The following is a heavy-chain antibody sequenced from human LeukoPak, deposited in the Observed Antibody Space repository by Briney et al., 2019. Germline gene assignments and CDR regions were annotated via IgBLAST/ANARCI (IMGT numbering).Heavy chain of an antibody. V-gene: IGHV4-4*02. CDR1: GDSISSSNW. Sequence: PSGTLSLTCVVSGDSISSSNWWSWVRQPPGKGLEWIGEIHHSGSTNYNPSLKSRVTISVDTSKHQFSLKLRSVTAADTAVYYCASPAGATSESAAFDIWGQGTMVTVSS. CDR3: ASPAGATSESAAFDI. J-gene: IGHJ3*02. D-gene: IGHD5-12*01. CDR2: IHHSGST.